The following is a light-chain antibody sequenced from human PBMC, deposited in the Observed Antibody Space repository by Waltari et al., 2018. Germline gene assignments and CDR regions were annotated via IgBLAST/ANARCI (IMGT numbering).Light chain of an antibody. V-gene: IGKV3-11*01. J-gene: IGKJ2*01. CDR1: QSVDSY. CDR3: QQRSDWPYT. CDR2: DAS. Sequence: EIVLTQSPDTLSLSPGERATLSCRASQSVDSYLAWYQQEPGQAPRLLIYDASNRAAGIPARFSGSGSRTDFTLTISSLEPEDFAVYYCQQRSDWPYTFGQGTKLEIK.